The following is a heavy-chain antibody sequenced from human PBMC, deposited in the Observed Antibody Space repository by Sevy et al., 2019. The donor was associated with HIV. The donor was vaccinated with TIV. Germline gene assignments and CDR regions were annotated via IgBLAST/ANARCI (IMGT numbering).Heavy chain of an antibody. CDR2: ISYDGSNK. Sequence: SLRLSCAASGFTFSSYAMHWVRQAPGKGLEWVAVISYDGSNKYYADSVKGRFTISRDNSKNTLYLQMNSLRAEDTAVSYCARVLGYCSGGSCYSVKSYYYYGMDVWGQGTTVTVSS. CDR1: GFTFSSYA. CDR3: ARVLGYCSGGSCYSVKSYYYYGMDV. V-gene: IGHV3-30-3*01. D-gene: IGHD2-15*01. J-gene: IGHJ6*02.